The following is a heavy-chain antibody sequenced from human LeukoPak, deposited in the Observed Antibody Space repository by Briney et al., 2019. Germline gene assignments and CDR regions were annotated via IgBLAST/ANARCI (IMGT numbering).Heavy chain of an antibody. V-gene: IGHV3-23*01. D-gene: IGHD3-22*01. CDR1: GFTFSSYA. CDR3: AKGRNYYDSSGRVDY. CDR2: ISGSGGST. Sequence: GGPLRLSCAASGFTFSSYAMSWVRQAPGKGLEWVSAISGSGGSTYYADSVKGRFTISRDNSKNTLYLQMNSLRAEDTAVYYCAKGRNYYDSSGRVDYWGQGTLVTVSS. J-gene: IGHJ4*02.